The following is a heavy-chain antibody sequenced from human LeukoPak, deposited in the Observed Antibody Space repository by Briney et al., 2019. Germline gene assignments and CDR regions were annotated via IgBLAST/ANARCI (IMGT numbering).Heavy chain of an antibody. V-gene: IGHV3-15*01. CDR3: TTGIVGATSDY. CDR1: GFTVSSNY. D-gene: IGHD1-26*01. J-gene: IGHJ4*02. CDR2: IKSKTDGGTT. Sequence: GGSLRLSCAASGFTVSSNYMSWVRQAPGKGLEWVGRIKSKTDGGTTDYAAPVKGRFTISRDDSKNTLYLQMNSLKTEDTAVYYCTTGIVGATSDYWGQGTLVTVSS.